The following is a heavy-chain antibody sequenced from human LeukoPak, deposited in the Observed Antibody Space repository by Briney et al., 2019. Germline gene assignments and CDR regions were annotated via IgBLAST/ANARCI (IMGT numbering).Heavy chain of an antibody. D-gene: IGHD3-9*01. CDR2: IYFSGNT. V-gene: IGHV4-39*07. Sequence: PSETLSLTCTVSGGSISSSSYYWAWLRQPPGKGLEWIGNIYFSGNTYYNPSLQSRVTMSVDTSKNQFSLKLSSVTAADTAVYYCARDLGYDILTGSRPLDYWGQGTLVTVSS. J-gene: IGHJ4*02. CDR1: GGSISSSSYY. CDR3: ARDLGYDILTGSRPLDY.